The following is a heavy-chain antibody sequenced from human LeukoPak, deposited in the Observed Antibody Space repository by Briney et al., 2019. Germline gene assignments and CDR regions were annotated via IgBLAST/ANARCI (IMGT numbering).Heavy chain of an antibody. CDR2: IFYGERN. V-gene: IGHV4-39*01. D-gene: IGHD6-13*01. CDR1: GGSISNADYY. Sequence: AETLSLTCSVSGGSISNADYYWGWIRQAPGKGLEWIGSIFYGERNHYNPSLKSRATMSVDTSKNQFSLKLTSVTAADAAMYYCARQLPTAAADTRGYFEYWGQGAVVTVSS. J-gene: IGHJ4*01. CDR3: ARQLPTAAADTRGYFEY.